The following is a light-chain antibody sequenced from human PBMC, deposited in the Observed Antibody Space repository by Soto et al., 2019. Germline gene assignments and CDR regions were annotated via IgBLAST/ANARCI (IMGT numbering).Light chain of an antibody. CDR1: QSISSW. CDR3: QQYNSDLWT. J-gene: IGKJ1*01. Sequence: DIQMTQSPSTLSASVGDRVTITCRASQSISSWLAWYQQKAGKAPKLLIYKASSLESGVPSRFSGSGSGTEFTLTISSLQPVDFATYYCQQYNSDLWTFGQGTKVEIK. CDR2: KAS. V-gene: IGKV1-5*03.